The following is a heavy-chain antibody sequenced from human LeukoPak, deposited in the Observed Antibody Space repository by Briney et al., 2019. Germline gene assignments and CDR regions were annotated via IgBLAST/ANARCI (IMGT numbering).Heavy chain of an antibody. Sequence: HPGGSLRLSCAASGFTFSSFGMSWVRQAPGKGLEWVSAISGSGGSTYYADSVKGRFTISRDNSKNTLYLQMNSLRADDTAVYYCAKEWGVDYGPRYWGQGTLVTVSS. D-gene: IGHD4-17*01. CDR3: AKEWGVDYGPRY. CDR1: GFTFSSFG. V-gene: IGHV3-23*01. J-gene: IGHJ4*02. CDR2: ISGSGGST.